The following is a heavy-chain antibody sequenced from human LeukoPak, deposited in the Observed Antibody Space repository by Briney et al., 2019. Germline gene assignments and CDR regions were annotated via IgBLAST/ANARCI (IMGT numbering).Heavy chain of an antibody. V-gene: IGHV1-18*04. Sequence: ASVKVSFKASGYTFTIYGISWVGQAPGQGGEWMGWISAYNGNTNYTQKLQGRVTMTTDTSTSTAYMELRSLRSDDTAVYYCARDLRLWDYWGQGTLVTVSS. J-gene: IGHJ4*02. CDR2: ISAYNGNT. CDR1: GYTFTIYG. CDR3: ARDLRLWDY.